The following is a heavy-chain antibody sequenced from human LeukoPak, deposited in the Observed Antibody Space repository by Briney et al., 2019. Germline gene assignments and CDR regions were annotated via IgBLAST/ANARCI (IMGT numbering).Heavy chain of an antibody. V-gene: IGHV1-18*01. CDR2: ISAYNGNT. D-gene: IGHD5-18*01. Sequence: ASVKVSCKASGYTFTSYGISWVRQAPGQGLEWMGWISAYNGNTNYAQKLQGRVTMTTDTSTSTAYMELRSLRSDDTAVYYCARERGYSYGYPFDAFDIWGQGTMVTVSS. CDR3: ARERGYSYGYPFDAFDI. J-gene: IGHJ3*02. CDR1: GYTFTSYG.